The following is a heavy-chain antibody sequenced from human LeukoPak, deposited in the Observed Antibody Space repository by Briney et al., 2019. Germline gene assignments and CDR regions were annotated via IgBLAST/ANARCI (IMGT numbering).Heavy chain of an antibody. CDR1: GGSISSSPYY. CDR2: IYYSGTT. Sequence: SETLSLTCTVSGGSISSSPYYWGWIRQPPGKGLEWIGSIYYSGTTHYNPSLESRVTISVDTSKNQFSLKLASVTAADTAIYYCAKGAGGFSYYNWFDPWGREPWSPSPQ. D-gene: IGHD5-18*01. V-gene: IGHV4-39*07. J-gene: IGHJ5*02. CDR3: AKGAGGFSYYNWFDP.